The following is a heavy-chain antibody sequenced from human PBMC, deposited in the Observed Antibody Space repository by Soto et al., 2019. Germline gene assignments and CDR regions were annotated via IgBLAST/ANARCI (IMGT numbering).Heavy chain of an antibody. V-gene: IGHV1-69*06. CDR2: INPIFGTA. D-gene: IGHD6-13*01. CDR3: AREAAAGRNWCDP. CDR1: GDTFSSNA. J-gene: IGHJ5*02. Sequence: QVQLVQSGAEVKKPGSSVKVSCKASGDTFSSNAINWVRQAPGQGLEWMGGINPIFGTAKYAQKLQGRVTITADKSTSTAYMELSSLRSEDTAVYYCAREAAAGRNWCDPWGQGTLVTVSS.